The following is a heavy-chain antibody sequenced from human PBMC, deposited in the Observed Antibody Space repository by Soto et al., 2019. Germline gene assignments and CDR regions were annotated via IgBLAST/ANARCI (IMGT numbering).Heavy chain of an antibody. D-gene: IGHD1-26*01. CDR2: LYTEGTT. J-gene: IGHJ6*02. CDR1: GLTVSHNY. Sequence: EVQLVESGGGLIQPGGSLRLSCVASGLTVSHNYMAWVRQAPEMGLEWVSILYTEGTTYYADSVKGRFTISRDSSKNTLYLQMNSLRPEDTAMYYCGKYSGSYPVYNGMNVWGQGTTVTVSS. V-gene: IGHV3-53*01. CDR3: GKYSGSYPVYNGMNV.